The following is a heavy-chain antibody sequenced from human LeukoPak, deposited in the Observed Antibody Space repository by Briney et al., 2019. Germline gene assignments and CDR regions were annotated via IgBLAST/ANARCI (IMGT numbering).Heavy chain of an antibody. V-gene: IGHV3-30*02. CDR3: AKDGPTVAHFDY. D-gene: IGHD4-23*01. J-gene: IGHJ4*02. Sequence: GSLRLSCAASGFTFSSYSMHWVRQAPGKGLEWVAFIRYDGSNKYYADSVKGRFTISRDNSKNTLYLQMNSLRAEDTAVYYCAKDGPTVAHFDYWGQGTLVTVSS. CDR2: IRYDGSNK. CDR1: GFTFSSYS.